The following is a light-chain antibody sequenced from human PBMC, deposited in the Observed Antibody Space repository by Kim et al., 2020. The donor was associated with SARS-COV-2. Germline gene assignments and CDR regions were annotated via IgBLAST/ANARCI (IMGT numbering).Light chain of an antibody. CDR2: QYN. CDR3: QVWDSSAYV. Sequence: GENYSWWLRQKPARPLVWFMYQYNSRPSGLPERFSAPNSGNTATLTISGTQAMDEADYYCQVWDSSAYVFGTGTKVTVL. V-gene: IGLV3-1*01. J-gene: IGLJ1*01. CDR1: GENY.